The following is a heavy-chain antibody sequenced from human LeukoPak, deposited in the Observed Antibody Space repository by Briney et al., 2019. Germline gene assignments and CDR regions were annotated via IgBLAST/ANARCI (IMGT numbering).Heavy chain of an antibody. D-gene: IGHD3-22*01. Sequence: GGSLRLSCAASGFTFSSYWMSWVRQAPGKGLEWVAFIRSDGSNEDYADSVKGRFTISRDNSKNTLYLQVTSLRAEDTAVYYCAKGSSSGYYPYYFDYWGQGTLVTVSS. CDR3: AKGSSSGYYPYYFDY. J-gene: IGHJ4*02. V-gene: IGHV3-30*02. CDR2: IRSDGSNE. CDR1: GFTFSSYW.